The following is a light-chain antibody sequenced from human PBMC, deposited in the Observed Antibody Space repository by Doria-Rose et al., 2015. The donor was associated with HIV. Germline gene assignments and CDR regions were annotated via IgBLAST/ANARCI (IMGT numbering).Light chain of an antibody. CDR2: AAS. CDR1: QDISNY. V-gene: IGKV1-8*01. J-gene: IGKJ1*01. Sequence: AIRMTQSPSSLSASTGDRVTITCRARQDISNYLAWYQQKPGKAPKLLIYAASTLQSGVPSRFSGSGSGTDFTLTISYLQSEDFATYYCQQYYSYPPTCGQGTKVEVK. CDR3: QQYYSYPPT.